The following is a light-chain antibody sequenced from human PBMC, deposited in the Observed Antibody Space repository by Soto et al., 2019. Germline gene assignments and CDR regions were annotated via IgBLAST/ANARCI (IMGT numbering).Light chain of an antibody. J-gene: IGKJ4*01. CDR1: QTVSSNY. CDR2: GAS. Sequence: EIVITQSPSTLAVSPGERATLSCRASQTVSSNYLAWYQQKPGQAPRLLIYGASSRATGIPDRFSGSGSGTDFTLTISRLEPEDFAVYYCQQYGSSPLTFGGGTKVDIK. V-gene: IGKV3-20*01. CDR3: QQYGSSPLT.